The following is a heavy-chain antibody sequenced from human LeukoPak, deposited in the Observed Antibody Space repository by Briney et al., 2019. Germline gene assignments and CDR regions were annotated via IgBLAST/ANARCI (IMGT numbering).Heavy chain of an antibody. D-gene: IGHD3-9*01. J-gene: IGHJ4*02. Sequence: GGSLRLSCAASGFTFRSYAMSWVRQAPGKGLEWVSTISDSGGSTYYADSVKGRFTISRDNSKNTLCLQMNSLRVEDTAVYYCAKVEGYLDPYRYWGQGTLVTVSS. CDR3: AKVEGYLDPYRY. CDR2: ISDSGGST. V-gene: IGHV3-23*01. CDR1: GFTFRSYA.